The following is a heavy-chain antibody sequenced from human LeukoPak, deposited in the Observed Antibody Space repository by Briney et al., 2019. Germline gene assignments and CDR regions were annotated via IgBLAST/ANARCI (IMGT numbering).Heavy chain of an antibody. V-gene: IGHV3-30*02. CDR3: AKDGEGGFWYYFDY. Sequence: GGSLRLSCAASGFTFSSYAMHWVRQAPGKGLEWVAFIRYDGSNKYYADSVKGRFTISRDNSKNTLYLQMNSLRAEDTAVYYCAKDGEGGFWYYFDYWGQGTLVTVSS. J-gene: IGHJ4*02. D-gene: IGHD2-8*02. CDR1: GFTFSSYA. CDR2: IRYDGSNK.